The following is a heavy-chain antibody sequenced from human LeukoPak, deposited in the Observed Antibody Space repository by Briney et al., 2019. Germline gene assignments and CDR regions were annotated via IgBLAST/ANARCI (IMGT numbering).Heavy chain of an antibody. CDR3: ARIWSARDWFDP. CDR1: GFTFRDYA. J-gene: IGHJ5*02. Sequence: GGSLRLSCAASGFTFRDYAMTWIRQAPGKGLEWISYIKKRSAATYYADSVTGRFVISRDDAKNSLNLHLTNLRVEDTATYFCARIWSARDWFDPWGQGTLVTVSS. V-gene: IGHV3-11*01. CDR2: IKKRSAAT. D-gene: IGHD1-1*01.